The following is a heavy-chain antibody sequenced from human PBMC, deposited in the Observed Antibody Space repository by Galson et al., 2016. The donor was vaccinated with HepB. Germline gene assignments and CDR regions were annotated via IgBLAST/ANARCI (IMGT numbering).Heavy chain of an antibody. V-gene: IGHV3-53*01. CDR2: IYISGYT. CDR3: YVHSTGFGDH. Sequence: SLRLSCAASGLSVSSNYMNWVRQAPGKGLEWVSIIYISGYTYYADSVKGRFTISRDNSKNTLYLQMNSLRADDTAVYYFYVHSTGFGDHWGQGTLVTVSS. D-gene: IGHD6-25*01. CDR1: GLSVSSNY. J-gene: IGHJ4*02.